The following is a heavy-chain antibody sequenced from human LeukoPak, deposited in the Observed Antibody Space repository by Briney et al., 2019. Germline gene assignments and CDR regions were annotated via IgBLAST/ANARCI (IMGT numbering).Heavy chain of an antibody. D-gene: IGHD2-8*02. V-gene: IGHV4-59*08. CDR2: VYYSGTT. J-gene: IGHJ5*02. CDR1: GGSISSSY. Sequence: SETLSLTCTVSGGSISSSYWSWIRQPPGKGLEWIGNVYYSGTTYYNPSLKSRLTISVDTSKNQFSLKLSSVTAADTAVYYCARTAGGGRNWFDPWGQGTLVTVSS. CDR3: ARTAGGGRNWFDP.